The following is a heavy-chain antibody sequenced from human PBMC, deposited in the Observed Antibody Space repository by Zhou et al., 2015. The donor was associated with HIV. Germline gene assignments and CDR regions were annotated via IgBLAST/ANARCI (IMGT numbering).Heavy chain of an antibody. Sequence: QVQLVQSGAEVKKPGASVKVSCKASGYTFTNYGITWVRQAPGQGLEWMGWISANNGQTKYAQKFQGRVTMTTDTPTSTAYMELRSLKSDDTAVYYCARDHASGSYYFDYWGQGTLVTVSS. CDR3: ARDHASGSYYFDY. CDR1: GYTFTNYG. J-gene: IGHJ4*02. V-gene: IGHV1-18*01. CDR2: ISANNGQT. D-gene: IGHD1-26*01.